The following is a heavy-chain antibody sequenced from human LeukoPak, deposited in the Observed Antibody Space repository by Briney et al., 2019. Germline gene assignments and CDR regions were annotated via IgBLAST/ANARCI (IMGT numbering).Heavy chain of an antibody. Sequence: SETLSLTCTVSGGSMSSSSYYWGWIRQPPGKGLEWIGSIYYSESTYQNPSLKSRVTISVDTSKNQFSLKLSSVTAADTAVYYCARFSDLGYCSGGSCYSSPGFDYWGQGTLVTVSS. CDR2: IYYSEST. V-gene: IGHV4-39*07. D-gene: IGHD2-15*01. CDR3: ARFSDLGYCSGGSCYSSPGFDY. J-gene: IGHJ4*02. CDR1: GGSMSSSSYY.